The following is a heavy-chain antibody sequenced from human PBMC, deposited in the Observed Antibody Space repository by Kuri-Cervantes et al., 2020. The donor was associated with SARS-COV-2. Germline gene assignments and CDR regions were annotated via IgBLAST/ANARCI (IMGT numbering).Heavy chain of an antibody. CDR1: GFTFSNAW. V-gene: IGHV3-66*02. J-gene: IGHJ3*02. CDR2: IYSGGST. Sequence: GGSLRLSCAASGFTFSNAWMSWVRQAPGKALEWVSVIYSGGSTYYADSVKGRFTISRDNSKNTLYLQMNSLRAEDTAVYYCARDFSGTGDAFDIWGQGTMVTVSS. D-gene: IGHD1-26*01. CDR3: ARDFSGTGDAFDI.